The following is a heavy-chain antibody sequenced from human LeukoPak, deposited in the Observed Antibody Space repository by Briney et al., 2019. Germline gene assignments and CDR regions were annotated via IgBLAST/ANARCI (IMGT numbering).Heavy chain of an antibody. J-gene: IGHJ5*02. CDR1: GFTFSNFV. D-gene: IGHD2-15*01. V-gene: IGHV3-23*01. CDR3: ATTGRRPQCSDGSCYNWFDP. CDR2: ISASGGST. Sequence: PGGSLRLSCAASGFTFSNFVISWVRQAPGKGLERVSGISASGGSTYYADSVRGRFTISRDNSKNTLYLQMTSLRAEDTAVYYCATTGRRPQCSDGSCYNWFDPWGQGTLVTVSS.